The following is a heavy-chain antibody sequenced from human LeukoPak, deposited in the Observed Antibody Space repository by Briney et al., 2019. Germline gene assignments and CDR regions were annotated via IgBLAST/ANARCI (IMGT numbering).Heavy chain of an antibody. CDR1: GGTFSNYA. Sequence: VSFKXXGGTFSNYAISWVRQAPGQGGEWMGRIIPILGIANYAQKFQGRVTITADKSRSTAYMELSTLRSEDTAVYYCAREAAYCGGDCYPXYFXXWG. D-gene: IGHD2-21*02. J-gene: IGHJ4*01. CDR3: AREAAYCGGDCYPXYFXX. V-gene: IGHV1-69*04. CDR2: IIPILGIA.